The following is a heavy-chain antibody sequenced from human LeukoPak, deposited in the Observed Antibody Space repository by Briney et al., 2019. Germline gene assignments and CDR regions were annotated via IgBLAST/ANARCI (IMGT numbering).Heavy chain of an antibody. D-gene: IGHD6-13*01. V-gene: IGHV1-46*01. CDR3: ARGWVLAAAGHFDY. J-gene: IGHJ4*02. CDR2: INPSGGST. Sequence: ASVTVSFKASGYTFTIYYMHWVRQAPGQGLEWMGIINPSGGSTSYAQKFQGRVTMTRDISTSTVYMELSSLRSEDTAVYYCARGWVLAAAGHFDYWGQGTLVTVSS. CDR1: GYTFTIYY.